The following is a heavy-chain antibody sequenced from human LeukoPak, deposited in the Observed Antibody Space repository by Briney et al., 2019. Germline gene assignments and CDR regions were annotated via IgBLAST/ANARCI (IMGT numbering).Heavy chain of an antibody. V-gene: IGHV3-30-3*01. J-gene: IGHJ4*02. D-gene: IGHD4-11*01. CDR1: GFTFSSYA. CDR3: ARDKYSNYGRLDY. CDR2: ISYDGSNK. Sequence: GGSLRLSCAASGFTFSSYAMHWVRQAPGKGLEWVAVISYDGSNKYYADSVKGRFTISRDNSKNTLYLQMNSLRAEDTAVYYCARDKYSNYGRLDYWGQGTLVTVSS.